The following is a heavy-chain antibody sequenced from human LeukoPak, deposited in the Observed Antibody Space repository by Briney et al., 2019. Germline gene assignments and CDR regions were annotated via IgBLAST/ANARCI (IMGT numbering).Heavy chain of an antibody. CDR3: ARAPSGTATGIYWYFDL. V-gene: IGHV4-59*01. CDR2: MHFSGST. D-gene: IGHD2-21*02. Sequence: SETLSLTCTVSGGSISSYYWSWIRQPPGKGLEWIGYMHFSGSTNYNPSLKTRVTISGDTSENQFSLRLTSVTAADTAVYYCARAPSGTATGIYWYFDLWGRGTLVTVSS. CDR1: GGSISSYY. J-gene: IGHJ2*01.